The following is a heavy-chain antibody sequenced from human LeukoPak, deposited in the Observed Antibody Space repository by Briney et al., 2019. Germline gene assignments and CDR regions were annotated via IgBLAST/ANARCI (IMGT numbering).Heavy chain of an antibody. J-gene: IGHJ3*02. CDR3: AGKVDAFDI. CDR2: IYYSGST. Sequence: PSETLSLTCTVSGGSISSYYWSWIRQPPGKGLEWIGYIYYSGSTNYNPSLKSRVTISVDTSKNQFSLKLSSVTAADTAVYYCAGKVDAFDIWGQGTMVTVSS. CDR1: GGSISSYY. V-gene: IGHV4-59*08.